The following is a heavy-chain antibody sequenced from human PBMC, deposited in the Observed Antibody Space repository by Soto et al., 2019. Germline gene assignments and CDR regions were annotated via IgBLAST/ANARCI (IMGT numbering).Heavy chain of an antibody. D-gene: IGHD2-2*01. V-gene: IGHV1-18*04. CDR2: ISAYNGNT. Sequence: GASVKVSCKASGYTFTSYGISWVRQAPGQGLEWMGWISAYNGNTNYAQKLQGRVTMTTDTSTSTAYMELRSLRSDDTAVYYCARELGSVVVPAATRPYWFDPWGQGTLVTVSS. J-gene: IGHJ5*02. CDR3: ARELGSVVVPAATRPYWFDP. CDR1: GYTFTSYG.